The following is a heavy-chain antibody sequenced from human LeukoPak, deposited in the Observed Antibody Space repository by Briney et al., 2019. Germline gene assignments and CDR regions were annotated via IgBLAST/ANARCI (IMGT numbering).Heavy chain of an antibody. CDR3: ARAYYYDSSGYFSVPVFDP. CDR1: GFTFSSYS. CDR2: ISSSSSYI. D-gene: IGHD3-22*01. V-gene: IGHV3-21*01. Sequence: GGSLRLSCAASGFTFSSYSMNWVRQAPGKGLEWVSSISSSSSYIYYAGSVKGRFTISRDNAKNSLYLQMNSLRAEDTAVYYCARAYYYDSSGYFSVPVFDPWGQGTLVTVSS. J-gene: IGHJ5*02.